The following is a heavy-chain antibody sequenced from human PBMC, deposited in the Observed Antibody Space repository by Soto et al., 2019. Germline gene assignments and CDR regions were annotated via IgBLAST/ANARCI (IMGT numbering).Heavy chain of an antibody. Sequence: ASLKVSCKASGYTFTGYYMHWVRQAPGQGLEWMGWINPNSGGTNYAQKFQGWVTMTRDTSISTAYMELSRLRSDDTAVYYCARDSGSWYYYGMDVWGQGTTVTVSS. CDR3: ARDSGSWYYYGMDV. J-gene: IGHJ6*02. V-gene: IGHV1-2*04. D-gene: IGHD6-13*01. CDR2: INPNSGGT. CDR1: GYTFTGYY.